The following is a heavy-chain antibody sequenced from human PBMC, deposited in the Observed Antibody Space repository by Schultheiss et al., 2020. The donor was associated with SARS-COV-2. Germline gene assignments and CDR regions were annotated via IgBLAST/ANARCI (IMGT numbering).Heavy chain of an antibody. CDR3: ARDHVGYNSWYLAFFTHMEV. D-gene: IGHD6-13*01. Sequence: SETLSLTCAVYGGSFSGYYWSWIRQPAGKGLEWIGRIYTSGSTNYNPSLKSRVTISVDTSKNQFSLKLSSVTAADTAVYYCARDHVGYNSWYLAFFTHMEVWGPANTVTVSS. CDR1: GGSFSGYY. CDR2: IYTSGST. J-gene: IGHJ6*02. V-gene: IGHV4-4*07.